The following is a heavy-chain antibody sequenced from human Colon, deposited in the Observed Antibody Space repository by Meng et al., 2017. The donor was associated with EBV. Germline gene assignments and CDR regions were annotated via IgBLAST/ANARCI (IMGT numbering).Heavy chain of an antibody. CDR3: ARGELLWDY. J-gene: IGHJ4*02. CDR2: MDYRGST. CDR1: GDSISCGEYL. D-gene: IGHD2-2*01. V-gene: IGHV4-30-4*01. Sequence: QVQLQESGPGLVKPSHTLSLTCTVSGDSISCGEYLWIWIRQPPGKGLEWIGYMDYRGSTFYNPSLKSRVTISVDTSKNQFSLKLSSVTAADTAVYFCARGELLWDYWGQGTLVTVAS.